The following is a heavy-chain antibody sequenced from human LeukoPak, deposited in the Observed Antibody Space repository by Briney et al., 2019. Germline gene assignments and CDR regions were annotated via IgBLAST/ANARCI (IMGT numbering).Heavy chain of an antibody. CDR3: ARLRRVGATPFDY. J-gene: IGHJ4*02. CDR2: IYHSGST. V-gene: IGHV4-38-2*02. D-gene: IGHD1-26*01. CDR1: GGSISSYY. Sequence: PSETLSLTCTVSGGSISSYYWGWIRQPPGKGLEWIGRIYHSGSTYYNPSLKSRVTISVDTSKNQFSLKLSSVTAADTAMYYCARLRRVGATPFDYWGQGTLVTVSS.